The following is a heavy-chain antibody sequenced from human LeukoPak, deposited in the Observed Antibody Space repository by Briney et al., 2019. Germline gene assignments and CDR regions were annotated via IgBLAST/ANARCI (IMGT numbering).Heavy chain of an antibody. CDR2: IIPILGIA. J-gene: IGHJ5*02. CDR3: ARAIGGVVVAATSLDP. V-gene: IGHV1-69*04. D-gene: IGHD2-15*01. Sequence: GSSVKVSCKASGGTFSSYAISWVRQAPGQGLEWMGRIIPILGIANYAQKFQGRVTITADKSTSTAYMELSSLRSEDTAVYYCARAIGGVVVAATSLDPWGQGTLVTVSS. CDR1: GGTFSSYA.